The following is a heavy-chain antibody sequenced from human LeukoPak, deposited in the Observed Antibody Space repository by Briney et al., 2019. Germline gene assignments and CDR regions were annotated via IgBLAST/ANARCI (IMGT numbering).Heavy chain of an antibody. J-gene: IGHJ5*01. CDR2: IFYSGTT. Sequence: PSETLSLTCSVSGDSISTTTFYWGWIRQSPGKGLEWIGSIFYSGTTYYTPSLKGRVTLSLDTSKNQFSLRLTSVTAADTAVYFCARQIAVVEPTDPNWFDSWGQGILVTVSS. D-gene: IGHD2-21*01. CDR3: ARQIAVVEPTDPNWFDS. V-gene: IGHV4-39*07. CDR1: GDSISTTTFY.